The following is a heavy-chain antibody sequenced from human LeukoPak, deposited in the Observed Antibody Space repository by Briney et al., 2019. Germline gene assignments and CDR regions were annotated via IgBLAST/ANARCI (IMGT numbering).Heavy chain of an antibody. D-gene: IGHD3-3*01. CDR3: ARDQYYDFWSGYYPAWFDP. Sequence: PSETLSLTCTVSGGSISSYYWSWIRQPAGQGLESIGRIYTSGSTNYNPSLKSRVTMSVDTSKNQFSLKLSSVTAADTAVYYCARDQYYDFWSGYYPAWFDPWGQGTLVTVSS. J-gene: IGHJ5*02. CDR2: IYTSGST. CDR1: GGSISSYY. V-gene: IGHV4-4*07.